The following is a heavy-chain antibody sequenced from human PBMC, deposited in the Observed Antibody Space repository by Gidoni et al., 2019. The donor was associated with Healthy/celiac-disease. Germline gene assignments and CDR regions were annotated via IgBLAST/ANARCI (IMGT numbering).Heavy chain of an antibody. CDR3: ARVSLYYYDSSGYPSYWYFDL. Sequence: QLQPVQSGAEVKKPGSSVKVSCKASGGTFSSYAISWVRQAPGQGLEWMGGNIPIFGTANYAQKFQGRVTITADESTSTAYMELSSLRSEDTAVYYCARVSLYYYDSSGYPSYWYFDLWGRGTLVTVSS. V-gene: IGHV1-69*01. CDR1: GGTFSSYA. J-gene: IGHJ2*01. CDR2: NIPIFGTA. D-gene: IGHD3-22*01.